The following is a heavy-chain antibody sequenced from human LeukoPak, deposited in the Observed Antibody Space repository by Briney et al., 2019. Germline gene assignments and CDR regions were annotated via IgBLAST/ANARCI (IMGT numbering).Heavy chain of an antibody. Sequence: GGSLRLSCAASGFTFSSYWMSWVRQAPGKGLEWVANIKQDGSQKYYVDSVKGRFSISRDNAKNSLYLQMNSLRAEDTALYHCARGARYFDWLQGDYWGQGTLVTVSS. CDR3: ARGARYFDWLQGDY. D-gene: IGHD3-9*01. J-gene: IGHJ4*02. CDR2: IKQDGSQK. V-gene: IGHV3-7*03. CDR1: GFTFSSYW.